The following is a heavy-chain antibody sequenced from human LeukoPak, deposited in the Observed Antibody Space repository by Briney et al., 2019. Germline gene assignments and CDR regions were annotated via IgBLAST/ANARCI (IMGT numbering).Heavy chain of an antibody. V-gene: IGHV4-59*01. CDR1: GGPISSYY. D-gene: IGHD2-2*01. CDR2: IYYSGST. Sequence: SETLSLTCTVSGGPISSYYWSWIRQPPGKGLEWIGYIYYSGSTNYNPSLKSRVTISVDTSKNQFSLKLSSVTAADTAVYYCARYLGYCSSTSCFYYFDYWGQGTLVTFSS. J-gene: IGHJ4*02. CDR3: ARYLGYCSSTSCFYYFDY.